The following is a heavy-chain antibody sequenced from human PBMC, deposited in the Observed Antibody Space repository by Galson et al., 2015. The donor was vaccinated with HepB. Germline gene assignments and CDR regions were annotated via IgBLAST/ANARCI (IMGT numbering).Heavy chain of an antibody. Sequence: SLRLSCAASGFTFRSYAMSWVRQAPGKGLEWVSGISGSGGSTNYADSVKGRLTISRDNSKNTLYLQMNSLRAEDTAVYYCAKVATATPDYWGQGTLVTVSS. CDR3: AKVATATPDY. D-gene: IGHD1-26*01. CDR2: ISGSGGST. CDR1: GFTFRSYA. V-gene: IGHV3-23*01. J-gene: IGHJ4*02.